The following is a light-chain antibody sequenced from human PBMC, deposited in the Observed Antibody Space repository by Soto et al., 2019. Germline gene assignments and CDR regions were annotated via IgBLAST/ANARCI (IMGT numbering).Light chain of an antibody. CDR2: GAS. J-gene: IGKJ4*01. CDR3: LQDYNLPPLT. CDR1: QSVGNN. V-gene: IGKV3-15*01. Sequence: EIVMTQSPGTLSVSPCERVTLSFSASQSVGNNLAWHQQKPGQAPRLLIYGASTRATGFPARFSGSGSGIEFTLTISSLQSEDFAVYYCLQDYNLPPLTFGGGTKVDIK.